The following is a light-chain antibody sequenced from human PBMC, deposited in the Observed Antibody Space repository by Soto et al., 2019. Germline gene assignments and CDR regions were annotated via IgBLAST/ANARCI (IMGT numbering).Light chain of an antibody. V-gene: IGKV3-20*01. CDR1: QTVNSDY. J-gene: IGKJ1*01. Sequence: EIVLTQSPGTLSLSPGETATLSCRASQTVNSDYLAWFQQRPGQAPRLLIFATSRRATDIPDRFSGSGSGTDFTLAIRRLEPEDFAVYYCHQFGYSPRTFGQGTTVA. CDR3: HQFGYSPRT. CDR2: ATS.